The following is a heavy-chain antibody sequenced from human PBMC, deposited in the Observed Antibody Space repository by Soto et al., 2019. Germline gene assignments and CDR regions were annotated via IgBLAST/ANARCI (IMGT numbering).Heavy chain of an antibody. D-gene: IGHD3-22*01. CDR2: INAGNGNT. Sequence: QVQLVQSGAEVKKPGASVKVSCTPSGYRFTSYAMHWVRQAPGQRLEWMGWINAGNGNTKYSQKFRGRVTITRDTSANTAYMELSSLRSEDTAVYYCARDPETYYYDTSGYYSDYWGQGTLVTVSS. V-gene: IGHV1-3*01. J-gene: IGHJ4*02. CDR1: GYRFTSYA. CDR3: ARDPETYYYDTSGYYSDY.